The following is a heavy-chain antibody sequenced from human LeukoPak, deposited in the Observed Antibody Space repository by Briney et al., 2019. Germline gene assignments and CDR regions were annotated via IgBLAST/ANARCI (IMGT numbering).Heavy chain of an antibody. CDR2: FDPEDGET. V-gene: IGHV1-24*01. CDR1: GYTLTELS. Sequence: APVKVSCKVSGYTLTELSMHWVRQAPGKGLEWMGGFDPEDGETIYAQKFQGRVTMTEDTSTDTAYMELSSLRSEDTAVYYCATGPKSSWYFPPYYFDYWGQGTLVTVSS. D-gene: IGHD6-13*01. CDR3: ATGPKSSWYFPPYYFDY. J-gene: IGHJ4*02.